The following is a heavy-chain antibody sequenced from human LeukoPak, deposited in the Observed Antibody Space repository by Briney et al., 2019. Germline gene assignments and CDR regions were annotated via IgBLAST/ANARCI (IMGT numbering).Heavy chain of an antibody. CDR2: IYYIGST. D-gene: IGHD3-22*01. V-gene: IGHV4-30-4*01. Sequence: PSETPSLTCKVSGASISSGDYYWSWIRQPPGKALEWIGYIYYIGSTYYNPSLKSRVTISMDTSKNQSSLKLRSVTAADTAVYYCARDLYDSSGYYGMDVWGQGTTVTVSS. CDR3: ARDLYDSSGYYGMDV. CDR1: GASISSGDYY. J-gene: IGHJ6*02.